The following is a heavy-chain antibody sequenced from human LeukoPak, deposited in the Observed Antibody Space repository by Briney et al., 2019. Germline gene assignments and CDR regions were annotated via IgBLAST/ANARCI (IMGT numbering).Heavy chain of an antibody. CDR2: FDPEDGET. Sequence: ASVKVSCKVSGYTLTELSMHWVRQAPGKGLEWMGGFDPEDGETIYAQKFQGRVTMTEDTSTDTAYMELSSLRSEDTAVYYCARGIYTYGLSPFDPWGQGTLVTVSS. CDR1: GYTLTELS. V-gene: IGHV1-24*01. J-gene: IGHJ5*02. CDR3: ARGIYTYGLSPFDP. D-gene: IGHD5-18*01.